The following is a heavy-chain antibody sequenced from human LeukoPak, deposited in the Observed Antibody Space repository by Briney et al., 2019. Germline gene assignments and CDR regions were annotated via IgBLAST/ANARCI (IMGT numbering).Heavy chain of an antibody. CDR2: ISGSGSDGST. CDR1: GFTFSSYG. D-gene: IGHD5-24*01. Sequence: GGTLRLSCAASGFTFSSYGMSWVRQAPGKGLEWVSGISGSGSDGSTYYADSVKGRFTISRDNSKNTLYLQMNSLRAEDTAVYYCAKGRDGYNHRVWYYFDYWGQGTLVTVSS. CDR3: AKGRDGYNHRVWYYFDY. J-gene: IGHJ4*02. V-gene: IGHV3-23*01.